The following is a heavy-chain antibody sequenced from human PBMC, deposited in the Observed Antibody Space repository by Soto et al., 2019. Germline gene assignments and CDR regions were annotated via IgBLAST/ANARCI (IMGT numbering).Heavy chain of an antibody. V-gene: IGHV1-18*01. CDR3: ARELGITGTNEKPY. D-gene: IGHD1-7*01. Sequence: ASVKVSCKASGYTFTSYGISWVRQAPGQGLEWMGWISAYNGNTNYAQKLKGRDTMTKDTSTSTAYMEMRSLRSDDTAVYYCARELGITGTNEKPYWGQGTLVTVSS. J-gene: IGHJ4*02. CDR1: GYTFTSYG. CDR2: ISAYNGNT.